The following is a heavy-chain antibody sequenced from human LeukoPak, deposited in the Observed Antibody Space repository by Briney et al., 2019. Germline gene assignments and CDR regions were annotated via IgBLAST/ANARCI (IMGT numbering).Heavy chain of an antibody. CDR3: AKDGGNNVVVVAALHY. V-gene: IGHV3-23*01. D-gene: IGHD2-15*01. Sequence: PGGSLRPSCAASGFSFSSYAMSWVRQAPGKGLEWVSSISGSGGSTNYADSVKGRFTISRDNSKNTLFLQMNSLRAEDTAVYYCAKDGGNNVVVVAALHYWGQGTLVTVSS. CDR1: GFSFSSYA. CDR2: ISGSGGST. J-gene: IGHJ4*02.